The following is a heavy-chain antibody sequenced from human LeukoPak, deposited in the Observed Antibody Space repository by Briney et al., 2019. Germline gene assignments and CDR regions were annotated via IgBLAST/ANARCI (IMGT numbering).Heavy chain of an antibody. CDR3: ASQTYGDEFDY. CDR2: ISSSSSTI. CDR1: GFTFSSYS. V-gene: IGHV3-48*01. Sequence: GGSLRLSCAASGFTFSSYSMNWVRQAPGKGLEWVSYISSSSSTIYYADSVKGRFTISRDNAKNSLYLQMNSLRAEDTAAYYCASQTYGDEFDYWGQGTLVTVSS. J-gene: IGHJ4*02. D-gene: IGHD4-17*01.